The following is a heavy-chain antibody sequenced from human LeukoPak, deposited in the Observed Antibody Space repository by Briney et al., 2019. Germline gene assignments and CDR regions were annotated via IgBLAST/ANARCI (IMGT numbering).Heavy chain of an antibody. CDR3: ARGRGIAAASYGWWFDP. V-gene: IGHV1-2*02. CDR2: INPNSGGT. D-gene: IGHD6-13*01. Sequence: ASVKVSCKASGYTFTGYYMHWVRQAPGQGLEWMGWINPNSGGTNYAQKFQGRVTMTRDTSISTAYMELSRLRSDDTAVYYCARGRGIAAASYGWWFDPWGQGTLVTVSS. J-gene: IGHJ5*02. CDR1: GYTFTGYY.